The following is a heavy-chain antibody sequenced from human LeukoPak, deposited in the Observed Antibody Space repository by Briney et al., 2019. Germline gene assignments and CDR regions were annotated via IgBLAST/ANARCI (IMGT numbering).Heavy chain of an antibody. Sequence: GASLKISCKGSGSPFATYWIGWSRQMPGKGLEWMGIIYPGDSDTRYSPSFQGQVTISADKSITTAYLQCSSMKASDTAMFYCARHVVPYSSGLTGFDYWGQGTLVTVSS. V-gene: IGHV5-51*01. J-gene: IGHJ4*02. CDR1: GSPFATYW. D-gene: IGHD6-19*01. CDR2: IYPGDSDT. CDR3: ARHVVPYSSGLTGFDY.